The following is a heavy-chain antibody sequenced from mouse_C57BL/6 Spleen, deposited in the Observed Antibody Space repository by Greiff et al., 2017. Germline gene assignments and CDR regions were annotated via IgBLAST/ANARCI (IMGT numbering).Heavy chain of an antibody. CDR2: ISDGGSYT. Sequence: EVHLVESGGGLVKPGGSLKLSCAASGFTFSSYAMSWVRQTPEKRLEWVATISDGGSYTYYPDNVKGRFTISRDNAKNNLYLQMSHLKYEDTAMYYCAREDTTVVAKNYFDYWGQGTTLTVSS. CDR1: GFTFSSYA. CDR3: AREDTTVVAKNYFDY. V-gene: IGHV5-4*01. D-gene: IGHD1-1*01. J-gene: IGHJ2*01.